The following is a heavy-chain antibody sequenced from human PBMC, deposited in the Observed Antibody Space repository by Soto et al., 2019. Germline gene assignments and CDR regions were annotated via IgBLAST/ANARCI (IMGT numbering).Heavy chain of an antibody. D-gene: IGHD3-3*01. J-gene: IGHJ4*02. Sequence: PVESLKISCKGSGYSFISYLIGWVRQMPGKGLEWMGIIYPGDSDTRYSPYFQGQVTISADKSISTAYLQWSSLKASDTDMYYCARLTQWSGYYTFDYWGQGTLVTVSS. CDR2: IYPGDSDT. CDR1: GYSFISYL. CDR3: ARLTQWSGYYTFDY. V-gene: IGHV5-51*01.